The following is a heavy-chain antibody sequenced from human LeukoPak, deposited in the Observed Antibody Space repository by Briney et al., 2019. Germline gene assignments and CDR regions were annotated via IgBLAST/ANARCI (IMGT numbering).Heavy chain of an antibody. D-gene: IGHD1-26*01. CDR3: ARGGEPVGFDY. Sequence: PGGSLRLSCAASGFIFSSYSMNWVRQAPGKGLEWVSSISSSSSYIYYADSVKGRFTLSRDNAKNSLSLQMNSLRAEDTAVYYCARGGEPVGFDYWGQGTLVTVSS. CDR1: GFIFSSYS. V-gene: IGHV3-21*01. J-gene: IGHJ4*02. CDR2: ISSSSSYI.